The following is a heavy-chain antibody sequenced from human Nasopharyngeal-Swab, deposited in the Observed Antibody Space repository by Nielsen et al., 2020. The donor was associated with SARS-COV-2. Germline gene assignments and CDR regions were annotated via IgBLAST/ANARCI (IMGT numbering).Heavy chain of an antibody. CDR2: ISSSTSYI. CDR1: GYTFSTYS. Sequence: GESLKISCAASGYTFSTYSMNWVRQAPGKGLEWVASISSSTSYIYYAASVKGRFTISRDNAKNSLYLQMNSLRAEDTAVYYCARDGFGESPYYYYYGMDVWGQGTTVTVSS. J-gene: IGHJ6*02. CDR3: ARDGFGESPYYYYYGMDV. D-gene: IGHD3-10*01. V-gene: IGHV3-21*01.